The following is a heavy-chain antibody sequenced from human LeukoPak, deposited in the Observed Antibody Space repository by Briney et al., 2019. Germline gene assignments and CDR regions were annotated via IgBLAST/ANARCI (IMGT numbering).Heavy chain of an antibody. D-gene: IGHD1-26*01. CDR2: LHTSGST. CDR3: ARETSGSYFDFDY. J-gene: IGHJ4*02. CDR1: GGSISSYY. Sequence: SESLSLTCTVTGGSISSYYWSWIRQPARNGLERVGRLHTSGSTNYNPSIKGRVTMSVDTSKNQFSLKLSSVTAADTAVYYCARETSGSYFDFDYWGQGTLVTVSS. V-gene: IGHV4-4*07.